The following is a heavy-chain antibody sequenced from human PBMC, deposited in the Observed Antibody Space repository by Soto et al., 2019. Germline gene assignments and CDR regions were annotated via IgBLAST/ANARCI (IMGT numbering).Heavy chain of an antibody. J-gene: IGHJ2*01. CDR1: GFTFSSYW. V-gene: IGHV3-74*01. Sequence: EVQLVESGGGLVQPGGSLRLSCAASGFTFSSYWMHWVRQVPGKGLVWVSRINSGGSTTSYADSVKGRFTISRDNAKNTLYLQMTSLRAEDTAVYYCASPVTSPNWYFDLWGRGTLVTVSS. CDR3: ASPVTSPNWYFDL. CDR2: INSGGSTT. D-gene: IGHD4-17*01.